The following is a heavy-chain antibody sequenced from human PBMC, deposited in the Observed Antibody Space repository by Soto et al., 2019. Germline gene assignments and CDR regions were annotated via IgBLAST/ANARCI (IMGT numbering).Heavy chain of an antibody. CDR1: GGSISSYY. Sequence: TSETLSLTCTVSGGSISSYYWSWIRQPPGKGLEWIGYIYYSGSTNYNPSLKSRVTISVDTSKNQFSLKLSSVTAADTAVYYCARYNWNDLYYYYYGMDVWGQGTTVTVSS. J-gene: IGHJ6*02. D-gene: IGHD1-1*01. V-gene: IGHV4-59*01. CDR3: ARYNWNDLYYYYYGMDV. CDR2: IYYSGST.